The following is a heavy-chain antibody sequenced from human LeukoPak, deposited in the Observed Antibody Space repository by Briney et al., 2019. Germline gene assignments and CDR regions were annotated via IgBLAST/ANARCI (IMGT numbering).Heavy chain of an antibody. D-gene: IGHD3-22*01. CDR2: INHSGST. CDR1: GGSFSGYY. J-gene: IGHJ4*02. V-gene: IGHV4-34*01. CDR3: ARGRGRYYYDSSGYYYFDY. Sequence: SETLSLTCAVYGGSFSGYYWSWIRQPPGKGLEWIGEINHSGSTNYNPSLKSRVTISVDTSKNQFSLKLSSVTAADTAVYYCARGRGRYYYDSSGYYYFDYWDQGTLVTVSS.